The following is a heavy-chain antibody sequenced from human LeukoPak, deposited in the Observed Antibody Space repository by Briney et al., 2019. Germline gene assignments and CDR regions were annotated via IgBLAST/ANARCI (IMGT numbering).Heavy chain of an antibody. CDR2: IYSGGST. CDR3: AKAHCSHTRCSRIDN. D-gene: IGHD2-2*01. V-gene: IGHV3-53*01. CDR1: GFTVCSNY. J-gene: IGHJ4*02. Sequence: PGGSLRLSCAASGFTVCSNYMSWVRQAPGKGLEWVSVIYSGGSTYYADSVKGRFTISRDNSKNTVYLQMSGLRAEDTALYYCAKAHCSHTRCSRIDNWGQGTLVTVSS.